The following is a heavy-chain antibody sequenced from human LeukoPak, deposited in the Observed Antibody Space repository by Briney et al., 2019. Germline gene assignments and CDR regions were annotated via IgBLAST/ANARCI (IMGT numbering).Heavy chain of an antibody. D-gene: IGHD1-26*01. V-gene: IGHV3-43*01. J-gene: IGHJ4*02. CDR3: ARDMLDSGSYLPTYYFDF. Sequence: GGSLRLSCAASGFTFDDYAMHWVRQAPGKRLEWVSLIKWDGIGTYYGDSVKGRFTISRDNSKNSLYLQMNSLRTEDTALYYCARDMLDSGSYLPTYYFDFWGQGTLVTVSS. CDR2: IKWDGIGT. CDR1: GFTFDDYA.